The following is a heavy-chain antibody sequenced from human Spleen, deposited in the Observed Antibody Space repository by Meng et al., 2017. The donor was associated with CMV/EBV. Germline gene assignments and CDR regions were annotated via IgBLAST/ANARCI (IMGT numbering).Heavy chain of an antibody. V-gene: IGHV3-23*01. J-gene: IGHJ3*02. CDR3: AKDHAISGNYYADGFDI. CDR2: ISGNSGSI. Sequence: GGSLRLSCAASRFIFSTYAMSWVRQAPGKGLEWVSAISGNSGSIFYADSVRGWFTVSRDNSKNTLYLEMNSLRADDTALYYCAKDHAISGNYYADGFDIWGQGTMVTVSS. CDR1: RFIFSTYA. D-gene: IGHD1-26*01.